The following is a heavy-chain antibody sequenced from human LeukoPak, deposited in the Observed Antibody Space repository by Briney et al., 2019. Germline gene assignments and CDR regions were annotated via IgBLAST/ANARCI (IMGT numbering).Heavy chain of an antibody. J-gene: IGHJ4*02. V-gene: IGHV1-69*05. CDR1: GGTFSSYA. Sequence: GASVKVSCKASGGTFSSYAISWLRQAPGQGLEWMGGIIPIFDTTNYAQKFQGRVTITTDESTSTAYMELSSLRSEDTAVYYCARGRDGYKFDYWGQGTLVTVSS. CDR2: IIPIFDTT. D-gene: IGHD5-24*01. CDR3: ARGRDGYKFDY.